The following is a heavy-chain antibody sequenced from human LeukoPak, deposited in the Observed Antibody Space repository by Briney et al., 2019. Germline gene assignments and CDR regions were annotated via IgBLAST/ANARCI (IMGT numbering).Heavy chain of an antibody. D-gene: IGHD3-22*01. J-gene: IGHJ1*01. Sequence: SETLSLTCSFSGYSISSGYYWGWIRQPPGQGLEWIGNIYHSGSTYYNPSLKSRVTISVDTSKNQFSLKLRSVTAADTAVYYCARVVQSTDSSGFYLPEYFQNWGQGTLVTVSS. CDR3: ARVVQSTDSSGFYLPEYFQN. CDR2: IYHSGST. CDR1: GYSISSGYY. V-gene: IGHV4-38-2*02.